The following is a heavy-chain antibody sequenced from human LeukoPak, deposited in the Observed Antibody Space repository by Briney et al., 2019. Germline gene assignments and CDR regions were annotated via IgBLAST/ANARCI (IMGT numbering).Heavy chain of an antibody. CDR3: AKSSSSGFDY. D-gene: IGHD3-22*01. J-gene: IGHJ4*02. CDR1: GFTFSDYY. Sequence: PGGSLRLSCAASGFTFSDYYMSWIRQAPGKGLEWVSSISSSSSYIYYADSVKGRFTISRDNAKNSLYLQMNSLRAEDTAVYYCAKSSSSGFDYWGQGTLVTVSS. CDR2: ISSSSSYI. V-gene: IGHV3-11*03.